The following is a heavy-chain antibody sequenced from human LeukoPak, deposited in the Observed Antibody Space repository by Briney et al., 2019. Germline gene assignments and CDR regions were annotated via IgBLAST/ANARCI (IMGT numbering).Heavy chain of an antibody. CDR3: ARYQSYSSSFDY. J-gene: IGHJ4*02. V-gene: IGHV4-34*01. CDR2: INHSGST. D-gene: IGHD6-13*01. CDR1: GGSFSGYY. Sequence: PSETLSLTCAVYGGSFSGYYWSWIRQPPGKGLEWIGEINHSGSTNYNPSLKSRVTISVDTSKNQFSLKLSSVTAADTAVYYCARYQSYSSSFDYWGQGTLVTVSS.